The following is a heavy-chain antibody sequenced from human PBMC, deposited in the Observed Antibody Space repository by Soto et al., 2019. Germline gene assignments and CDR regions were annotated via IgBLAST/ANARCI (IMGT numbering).Heavy chain of an antibody. CDR2: IVGSGDTT. Sequence: GGSLRLSCAASGFTFSRYAMSWVRQAPGKGLEWVSTIVGSGDTTYFADSVKGRFTISRDNSKNTLYLQMNSLRAEGTALYYCAKDGDSRSRPFDYLGQGNLVTGS. CDR1: GFTFSRYA. J-gene: IGHJ4*02. V-gene: IGHV3-23*01. CDR3: AKDGDSRSRPFDY. D-gene: IGHD6-13*01.